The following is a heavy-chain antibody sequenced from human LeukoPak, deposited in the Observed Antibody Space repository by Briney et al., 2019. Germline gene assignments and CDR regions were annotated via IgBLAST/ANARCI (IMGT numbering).Heavy chain of an antibody. J-gene: IGHJ5*02. Sequence: SETLSLTCTVSGGSISIYYWGWIRQPPGKGLEWIGSIFYTGNTYYNPSLKSRVTISLDTSKNQFSLNLRSVTAADTAVYYCAREVMGPWGQGTLVTVSS. V-gene: IGHV4-39*07. CDR1: GGSISIYY. CDR2: IFYTGNT. CDR3: AREVMGP.